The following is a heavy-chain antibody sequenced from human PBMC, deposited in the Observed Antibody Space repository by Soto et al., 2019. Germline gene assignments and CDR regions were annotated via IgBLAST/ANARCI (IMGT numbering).Heavy chain of an antibody. V-gene: IGHV3-33*08. Sequence: VQLLESGGGLEQPGGSLRLSCAASGFTFSSHGMHWVRQAPGKGLDWVAVIWYDGSNKYYADSVKGRFTISRDNSKNMLYLEMNSLRAEDTAVYYCARWGNWKVADYWGQGTLVTVSS. D-gene: IGHD3-16*01. J-gene: IGHJ4*02. CDR1: GFTFSSHG. CDR3: ARWGNWKVADY. CDR2: IWYDGSNK.